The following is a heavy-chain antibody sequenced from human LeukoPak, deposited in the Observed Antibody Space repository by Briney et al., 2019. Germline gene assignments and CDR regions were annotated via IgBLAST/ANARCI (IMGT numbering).Heavy chain of an antibody. D-gene: IGHD6-19*01. CDR2: INPNSGVT. V-gene: IGHV1-2*02. CDR3: ARDREQGSGWEKFDY. Sequence: GASVKVSCKASGYTFTGYYMHWVRQAPGQGLEWMGWINPNSGVTNYAQEFQGRVTMTRDTSISTAYMELSSLRSDDTAVYYCARDREQGSGWEKFDYWGQGTLVTVSS. J-gene: IGHJ4*02. CDR1: GYTFTGYY.